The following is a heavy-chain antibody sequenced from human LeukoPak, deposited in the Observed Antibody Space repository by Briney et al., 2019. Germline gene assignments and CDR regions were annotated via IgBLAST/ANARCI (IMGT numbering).Heavy chain of an antibody. V-gene: IGHV3-21*01. D-gene: IGHD5-18*01. J-gene: IGHJ4*02. CDR1: GFTFNTYA. Sequence: PGGSLRLSCAASGFTFNTYAMNWVRQAPGKGLEWISSISSNGNYIYYADSLKGRFTVSRDNANNSLYVQMISLRAEDTAVYYCARECSYGYLDYWGQGTLVTVSS. CDR3: ARECSYGYLDY. CDR2: ISSNGNYI.